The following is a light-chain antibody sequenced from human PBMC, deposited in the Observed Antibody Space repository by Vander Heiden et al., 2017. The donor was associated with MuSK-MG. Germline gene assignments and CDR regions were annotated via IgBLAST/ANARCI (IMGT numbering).Light chain of an antibody. CDR1: SGINVGTYR. V-gene: IGLV5-45*01. Sequence: QAVLTQPASLSASPGASASLTCTLRSGINVGTYRIYWYQQKPGSPPQYLLRYKSDSDKQQGSGVPSRFSGSKDASANDGILLISGLQSEDDADYYCMNWHSSAWVFGGGTKLTVL. CDR2: YKSDSDK. CDR3: MNWHSSAWV. J-gene: IGLJ2*01.